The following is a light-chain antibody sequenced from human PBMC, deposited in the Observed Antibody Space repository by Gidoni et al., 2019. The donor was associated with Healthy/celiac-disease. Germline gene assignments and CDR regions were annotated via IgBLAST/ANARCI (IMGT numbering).Light chain of an antibody. CDR3: QQYGSSLFT. J-gene: IGKJ4*01. Sequence: EMVLTQSPCTLSLSPGESATLSCRASQSVSSSYLAWYQQKPGQAPRLLIYAASSRATGIPDRFSGSGSGTDFTLTISRLEPEDFAVYYCQQYGSSLFTFGGGTKVEIK. CDR1: QSVSSSY. V-gene: IGKV3-20*01. CDR2: AAS.